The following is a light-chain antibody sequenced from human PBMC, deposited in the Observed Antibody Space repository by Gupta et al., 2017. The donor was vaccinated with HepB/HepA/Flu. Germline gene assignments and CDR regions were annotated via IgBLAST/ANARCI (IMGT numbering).Light chain of an antibody. J-gene: IGKJ2*01. CDR3: QQHGSSPYT. CDR2: GAS. V-gene: IGKV3-20*01. Sequence: IVLTQSPGPLSLSPGDRATLSCRASQSVSGSYLAWYLQKPGQAPRLLIYGASSRATGIPDRFSGSGSGTDFTLTISRLEPEDFAVFYCQQHGSSPYTFGQGTKLEIK. CDR1: QSVSGSY.